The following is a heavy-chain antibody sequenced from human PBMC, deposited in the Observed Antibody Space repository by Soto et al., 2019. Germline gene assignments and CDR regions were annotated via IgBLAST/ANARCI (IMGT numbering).Heavy chain of an antibody. V-gene: IGHV3-30*03. CDR1: GFIFGSYG. CDR3: ARDRGAAAGYRYYYYYGMDV. D-gene: IGHD6-13*01. CDR2: ISYDGSNK. J-gene: IGHJ6*02. Sequence: QVQVVESGGGEVQPGRSLRLSCAASGFIFGSYGMHWVRQAPGKGLEWVAVISYDGSNKYYADSVKGRFTISRDNSKNTLYLQMNSLRAEDTAVYYCARDRGAAAGYRYYYYYGMDVWGQGTTVTVSS.